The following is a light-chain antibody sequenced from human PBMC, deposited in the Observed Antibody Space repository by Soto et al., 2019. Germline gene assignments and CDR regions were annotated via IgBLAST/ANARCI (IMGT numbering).Light chain of an antibody. V-gene: IGKV1-5*03. CDR3: QQYNDYPLT. Sequence: DIQMTQSPSTLSASVGDRVTITCRASQSISSWLAWYQQKPGKAPKLLMYKASNLESGVTSRFSGSGAGTEFTLTISSLQPDDVATYHCQQYNDYPLTFGGGTKVEIK. J-gene: IGKJ4*01. CDR2: KAS. CDR1: QSISSW.